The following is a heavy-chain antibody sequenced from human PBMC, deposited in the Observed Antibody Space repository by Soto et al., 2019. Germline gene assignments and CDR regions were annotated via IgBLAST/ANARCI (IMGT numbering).Heavy chain of an antibody. CDR3: ASGPSSVATTLDY. Sequence: SETLSLTCTVSGGSISSGGYYWSWIRQHPGKGLEWIGYIYYSGSTYYNPSLKSRVTISVDTSKNQFSLKLSSVTAADTAVYYCASGPSSVATTLDYWGQGTLVTVS. CDR1: GGSISSGGYY. J-gene: IGHJ4*02. CDR2: IYYSGST. V-gene: IGHV4-31*03.